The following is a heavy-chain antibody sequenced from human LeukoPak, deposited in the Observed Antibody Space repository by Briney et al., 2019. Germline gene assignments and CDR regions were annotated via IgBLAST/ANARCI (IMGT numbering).Heavy chain of an antibody. D-gene: IGHD2-21*01. J-gene: IGHJ4*02. Sequence: SETLSLTCTVSGGSISSGNYCWSWIRQPAGKGLEWIGYIYYSGSTYYNPSLKSRVTISVDTSKNQFSLKLSSVTAADTAVYYCARAGAGLAVDYWGQGTLVTVSS. CDR2: IYYSGST. CDR1: GGSISSGNYC. V-gene: IGHV4-61*10. CDR3: ARAGAGLAVDY.